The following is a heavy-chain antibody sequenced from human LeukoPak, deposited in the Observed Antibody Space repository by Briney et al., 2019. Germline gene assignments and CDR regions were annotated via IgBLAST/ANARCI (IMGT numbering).Heavy chain of an antibody. V-gene: IGHV3-23*01. Sequence: GGSLRLSCAASGFTFSSYAMSWVRQAPGKGLEWVSTISSGVYSTYYADSVQGRFTISRDNSKNTLYLQMNSLKTEDTAVYYCTTDRAAAAGTADYWGQGTLVTVSS. CDR1: GFTFSSYA. CDR3: TTDRAAAAGTADY. D-gene: IGHD6-13*01. J-gene: IGHJ4*02. CDR2: ISSGVYST.